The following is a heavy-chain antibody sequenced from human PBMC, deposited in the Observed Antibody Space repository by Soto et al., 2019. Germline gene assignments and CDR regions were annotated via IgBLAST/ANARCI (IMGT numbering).Heavy chain of an antibody. CDR2: IYYSGST. V-gene: IGHV4-31*03. J-gene: IGHJ5*02. CDR1: GGSISSGGYY. CDR3: ARSLGGRGFDP. Sequence: QVQLQESGPGLVKPSQTLSLTCTVSGGSISSGGYYWRWIRQHPGKGLEWIGYIYYSGSTYYNPSLKNRGTISEDTSKNQFSLNLISVTAADTAVYYCARSLGGRGFDPWGQGTLVTVSS. D-gene: IGHD3-16*01.